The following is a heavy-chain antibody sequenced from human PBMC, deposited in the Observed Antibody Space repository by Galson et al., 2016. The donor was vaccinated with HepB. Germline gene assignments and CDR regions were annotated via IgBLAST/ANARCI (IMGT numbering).Heavy chain of an antibody. CDR2: ISPMFGPA. J-gene: IGHJ6*02. CDR3: ARGYAVSSGRNRPALFGLDV. CDR1: GGSFRNFV. V-gene: IGHV1-69*13. D-gene: IGHD6-19*01. Sequence: SVKVSCKDSGGSFRNFVITWVRQAPGQGLEWMGAISPMFGPANYAQKFRGRVTTTADESTSTAYMQLNSLRSDDTAVYYCARGYAVSSGRNRPALFGLDVWGQGTTLIVS.